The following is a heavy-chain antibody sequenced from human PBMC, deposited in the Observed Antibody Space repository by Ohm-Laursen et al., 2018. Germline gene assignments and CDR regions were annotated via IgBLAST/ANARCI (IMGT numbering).Heavy chain of an antibody. Sequence: SLRLSCAASGFTFSNFGMHWVRQAPGKGLEWVAVIWNDGSNKYYGDSVKGRFTISRDNAKNSLYLQMNSLRAEDTALYYCAYGMDVWGQGTTVTVSS. V-gene: IGHV3-33*03. CDR1: GFTFSNFG. CDR3: AYGMDV. J-gene: IGHJ6*02. CDR2: IWNDGSNK.